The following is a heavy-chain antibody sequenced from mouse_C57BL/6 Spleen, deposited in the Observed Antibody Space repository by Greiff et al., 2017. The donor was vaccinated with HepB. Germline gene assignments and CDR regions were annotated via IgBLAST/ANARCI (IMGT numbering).Heavy chain of an antibody. CDR1: GYTFTSYG. Sequence: QVQLRESGAELARPGASVKLSCKASGYTFTSYGISWVKQRTGQGLEWIGEIYPRSGNTYYNEKFKGKATLTADKSSSTAYMELRSLTSEDSAVYFCARYDGSGDYFDYWGQGTTLTVSS. CDR2: IYPRSGNT. CDR3: ARYDGSGDYFDY. V-gene: IGHV1-81*01. J-gene: IGHJ2*01. D-gene: IGHD1-1*02.